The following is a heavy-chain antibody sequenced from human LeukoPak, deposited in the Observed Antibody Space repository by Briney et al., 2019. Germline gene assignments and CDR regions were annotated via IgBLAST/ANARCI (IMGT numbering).Heavy chain of an antibody. CDR3: ARSGGESDY. CDR2: IKEDGSQK. D-gene: IGHD2-21*01. CDR1: GFTFSSYW. V-gene: IGHV3-7*01. Sequence: PGGSLRLSCAASGFTFSSYWMTWVRQAPGKGLEWVANIKEDGSQKNYVDSVKGRFTISRDNAKNSLYLQMNSLRAEDTAVYYCARSGGESDYWGQGVLVTVSS. J-gene: IGHJ4*02.